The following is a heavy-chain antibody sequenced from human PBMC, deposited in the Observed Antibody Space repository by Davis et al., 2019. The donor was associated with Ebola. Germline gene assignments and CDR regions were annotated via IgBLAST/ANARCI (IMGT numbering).Heavy chain of an antibody. CDR3: ARDMGQQWLHGMDV. J-gene: IGHJ6*02. CDR1: GFTFSTYA. CDR2: ISSSSSTI. V-gene: IGHV3-48*02. Sequence: PGGSLRLSCTTSGFTFSTYALSWVRQAPGKGLEWVSYISSSSSTIYYADSVKGRFTISRDNAKNSLYLQMNSLRDEDTAVYYCARDMGQQWLHGMDVWGQGTTVTVSS. D-gene: IGHD6-19*01.